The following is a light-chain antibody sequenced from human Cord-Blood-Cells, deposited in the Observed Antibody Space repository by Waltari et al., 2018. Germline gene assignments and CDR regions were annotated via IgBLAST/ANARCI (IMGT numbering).Light chain of an antibody. CDR1: SSNIGGNY. CDR3: AAWDDSLSGPV. J-gene: IGLJ3*02. Sequence: QSVLSQPPSASGTFGQSATCSCSATSSNIGGNYVDWYQQLPGTAPKLLIYRNNQRPSGVPDRFSGSKSGTSASLAISGLRSEDEADYYCAAWDDSLSGPVFGGGTKLTVL. CDR2: RNN. V-gene: IGLV1-47*01.